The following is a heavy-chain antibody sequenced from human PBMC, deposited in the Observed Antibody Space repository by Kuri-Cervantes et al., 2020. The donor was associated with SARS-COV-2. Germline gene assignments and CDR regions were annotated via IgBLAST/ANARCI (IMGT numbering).Heavy chain of an antibody. D-gene: IGHD2-2*01. CDR1: GFTFSSYS. V-gene: IGHV3-21*01. CDR3: ARDLGSPLVVSFADYVDV. Sequence: GESLKISCAASGFTFSSYSMNWVRQAPGKGLEWVSSISSSSSYIYYADSVKGRFTISRDNAKNSLYLQMNSLRAEDTAVYYCARDLGSPLVVSFADYVDVWGKGTTVTVSS. CDR2: ISSSSSYI. J-gene: IGHJ6*03.